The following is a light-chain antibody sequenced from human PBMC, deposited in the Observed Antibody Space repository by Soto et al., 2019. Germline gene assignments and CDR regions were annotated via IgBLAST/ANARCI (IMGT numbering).Light chain of an antibody. CDR3: LQDYNYPYT. J-gene: IGKJ2*01. CDR2: AAS. V-gene: IGKV1-6*01. Sequence: AIQMTQSPSSLSASVGDTVTITCRASQGITNDLGWYQQKPGKAPKLLIYAASSLQSEVPSRFSGSGSGTDCTLTISSLQPEDFATYYCLQDYNYPYTFGQGTKVEIK. CDR1: QGITND.